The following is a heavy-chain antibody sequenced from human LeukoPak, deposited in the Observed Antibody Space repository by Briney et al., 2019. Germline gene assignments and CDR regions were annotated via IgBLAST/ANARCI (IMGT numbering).Heavy chain of an antibody. D-gene: IGHD3-10*01. CDR1: GGSISSYY. CDR2: IYYSGST. V-gene: IGHV4-59*01. Sequence: SETLSLTCTVSGGSISSYYWSWIRQPPGKGLEWIGYIYYSGSTNYNSSLKGRVTISVDTSKNQFSLKLSSVTAADTAVYYCARYAMVRGVIRAPFAFDIWGQGTMVTVSS. CDR3: ARYAMVRGVIRAPFAFDI. J-gene: IGHJ3*02.